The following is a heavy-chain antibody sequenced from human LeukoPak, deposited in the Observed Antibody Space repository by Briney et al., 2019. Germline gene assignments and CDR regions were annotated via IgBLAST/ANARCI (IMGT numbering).Heavy chain of an antibody. Sequence: SGGSLRLSCAASGFTFDDYAMHWVRQAPGKGLEWVSGISWNSGSIGYADSVKGRFTISRDNAKNSLYLQMNSLRAEDTALYYCAKDEGGKQFDYWGQGTLVTVSS. J-gene: IGHJ4*02. CDR3: AKDEGGKQFDY. CDR1: GFTFDDYA. D-gene: IGHD4-23*01. V-gene: IGHV3-9*01. CDR2: ISWNSGSI.